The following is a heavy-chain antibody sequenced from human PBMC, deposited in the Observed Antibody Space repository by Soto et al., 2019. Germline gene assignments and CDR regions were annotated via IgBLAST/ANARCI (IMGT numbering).Heavy chain of an antibody. Sequence: PSETLSLTCAAYGGSFSGYYWSWIRQPPGKGLEWIGEINHSGSTNYNPSLKSRVTISVDTSKNQFSLKLSSVTAADTAVYYCARRTYYYGSGSYPYYYYYGMDVWGQGTTVTVSS. CDR2: INHSGST. J-gene: IGHJ6*02. D-gene: IGHD3-10*01. V-gene: IGHV4-34*01. CDR1: GGSFSGYY. CDR3: ARRTYYYGSGSYPYYYYYGMDV.